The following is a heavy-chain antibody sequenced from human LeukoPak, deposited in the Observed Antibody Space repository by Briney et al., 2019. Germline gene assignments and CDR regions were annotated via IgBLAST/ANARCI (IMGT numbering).Heavy chain of an antibody. V-gene: IGHV5-51*01. CDR3: ARSYSSGWELDY. CDR2: IYPYDSDT. J-gene: IGHJ4*02. D-gene: IGHD6-19*01. CDR1: GYSFSIHW. Sequence: GESLKISGKGSGYSFSIHWIAWVRRMPGRGLEWMGIIYPYDSDTRFSPSFQGQVTISVDKSIDTAYLQWGSLKASDTAMYYCARSYSSGWELDYWGQGTLVTVSS.